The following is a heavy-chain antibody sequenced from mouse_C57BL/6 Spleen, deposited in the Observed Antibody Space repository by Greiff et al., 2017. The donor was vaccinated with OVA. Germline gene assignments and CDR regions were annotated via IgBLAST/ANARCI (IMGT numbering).Heavy chain of an antibody. V-gene: IGHV2-3*01. J-gene: IGHJ4*01. CDR2: IWGDGST. Sequence: VMLVESGPGLVAPSQSLSITCTVSGFSLTSYGVSWVRQPPGKGLEWLGVIWGDGSTHYHSALISRLSISKDNSKSQVFLKLNSLQTDDTATYYCAKRGVYYYGSSYEGYYAMDYWGQGTSVTVSS. CDR3: AKRGVYYYGSSYEGYYAMDY. D-gene: IGHD1-1*01. CDR1: GFSLTSYG.